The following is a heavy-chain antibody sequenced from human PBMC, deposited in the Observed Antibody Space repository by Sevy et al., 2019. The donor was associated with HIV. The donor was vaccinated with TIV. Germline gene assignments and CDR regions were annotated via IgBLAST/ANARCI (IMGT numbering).Heavy chain of an antibody. V-gene: IGHV3-23*01. Sequence: GGSLRLSCAASGFTFTSYAMKWVRLAPGKGLDWVSSISGSGRSTYYADSVEGRFTISRDNSKNTLSLQMNSLRADDTAVYYCAKGYCSGGSCPRDYYYYGMDVWGQGTTVTVSS. J-gene: IGHJ6*02. CDR3: AKGYCSGGSCPRDYYYYGMDV. D-gene: IGHD2-15*01. CDR2: ISGSGRST. CDR1: GFTFTSYA.